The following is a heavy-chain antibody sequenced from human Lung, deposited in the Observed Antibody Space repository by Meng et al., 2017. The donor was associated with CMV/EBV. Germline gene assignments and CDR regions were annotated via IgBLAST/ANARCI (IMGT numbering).Heavy chain of an antibody. D-gene: IGHD3-16*01. CDR1: GFTFDDYA. Sequence: GGSLRLXCAASGFTFDDYAIHWVRQPPGKGLEWVSGINWSGDRAVYADSVKGRFIVSRDNAKNSLFLQMNTLRAEDTALYYCAKDISPTPVMSDGMDVWGQGNXV. J-gene: IGHJ6*02. V-gene: IGHV3-9*01. CDR2: INWSGDRA. CDR3: AKDISPTPVMSDGMDV.